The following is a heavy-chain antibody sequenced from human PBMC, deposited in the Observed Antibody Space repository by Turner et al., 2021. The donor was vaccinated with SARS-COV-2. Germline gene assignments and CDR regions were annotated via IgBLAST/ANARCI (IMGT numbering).Heavy chain of an antibody. D-gene: IGHD3-16*01. CDR1: GDSTSSVIYY. CDR2: IYYSGSV. CDR3: ASQAGYYDPDGYYPRRFDH. V-gene: IGHV4-39*01. J-gene: IGHJ4*02. Sequence: QPQLQESGPGLVKPSETLSLTCNVSGDSTSSVIYYWAWIRQSPGGALEWIGSIYYSGSVNANPSLKSRMTMSVDISRNQFSLRLTSVTAADAGVYYCASQAGYYDPDGYYPRRFDHWGRGALITVSS.